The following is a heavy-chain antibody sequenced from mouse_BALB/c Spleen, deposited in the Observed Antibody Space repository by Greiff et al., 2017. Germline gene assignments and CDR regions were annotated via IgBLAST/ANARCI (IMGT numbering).Heavy chain of an antibody. Sequence: EVKLVESGPGLVKPSQSLSLTCSVTGYSITSGYYWNWIRQFPGNKLEWMGYISYDGSNNYNPSLKNRISITRDTSKNQFFLKLNSVTTEDTATYYCARWYFDVWGAGTTVTVSS. CDR2: ISYDGSN. J-gene: IGHJ1*01. V-gene: IGHV3-6*02. CDR3: ARWYFDV. CDR1: GYSITSGYY.